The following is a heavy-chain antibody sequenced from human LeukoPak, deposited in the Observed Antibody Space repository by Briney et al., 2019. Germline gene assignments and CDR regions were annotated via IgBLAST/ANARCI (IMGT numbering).Heavy chain of an antibody. D-gene: IGHD6-13*01. V-gene: IGHV4-59*12. Sequence: SETLSLTCTVSGGSISSYYWSWIRQPPGKGLEWIGYIYYSGSTNYNPSLKSRVTISVDTSKNQFSLKLSSVTAADTAVYYCARVFADSSSWYRYYYYMDVWGKGTTVTVSS. CDR2: IYYSGST. CDR3: ARVFADSSSWYRYYYYMDV. CDR1: GGSISSYY. J-gene: IGHJ6*03.